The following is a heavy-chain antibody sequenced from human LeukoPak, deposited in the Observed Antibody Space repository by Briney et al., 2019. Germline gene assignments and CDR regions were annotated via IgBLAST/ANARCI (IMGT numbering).Heavy chain of an antibody. CDR3: ARELLGGRADFDY. CDR1: GFTFRNYW. J-gene: IGHJ4*02. D-gene: IGHD1-26*01. V-gene: IGHV3-7*01. CDR2: IKEDGSEK. Sequence: GGSLRLCCGASGFTFRNYWMSWVRQTPGKGLEWVANIKEDGSEKNYVDSVKGRFTISRDNAKNSLYLQMNSPRAEDTAVYYCARELLGGRADFDYWGQGTLVTVSS.